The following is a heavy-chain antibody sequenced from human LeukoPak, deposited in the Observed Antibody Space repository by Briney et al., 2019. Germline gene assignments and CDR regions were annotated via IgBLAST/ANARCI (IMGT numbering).Heavy chain of an antibody. D-gene: IGHD6-19*01. CDR2: IYTSGST. CDR3: ARDLEEDSSGWYNWFDP. CDR1: GGSFSGYY. V-gene: IGHV4-4*07. J-gene: IGHJ5*02. Sequence: SETLSLTCAVYGGSFSGYYWSWIRQPAGKGLEWIGRIYTSGSTNYNPSLKSRVTMSVDTSKNQFSLKLSSVTAADTAMYYCARDLEEDSSGWYNWFDPWGQGTLVTVSS.